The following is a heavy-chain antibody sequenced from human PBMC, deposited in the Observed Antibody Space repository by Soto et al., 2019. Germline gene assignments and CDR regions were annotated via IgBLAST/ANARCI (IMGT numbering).Heavy chain of an antibody. Sequence: QVQLVQSGAEVKKPGSSVKVSCKASGGTFSSYAISWVRQAPGQGLEWMGGIIPIFGTANYAQKFQGRVTITADESTSTAYMELSSLRSEDTAVYYCARDGKGVIITHAGWYFDLWGRGTLVTVSS. CDR1: GGTFSSYA. J-gene: IGHJ2*01. CDR2: IIPIFGTA. D-gene: IGHD3-10*01. CDR3: ARDGKGVIITHAGWYFDL. V-gene: IGHV1-69*12.